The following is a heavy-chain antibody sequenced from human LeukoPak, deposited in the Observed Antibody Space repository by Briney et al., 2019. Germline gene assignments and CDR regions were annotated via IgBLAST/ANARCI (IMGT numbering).Heavy chain of an antibody. CDR3: ARSYDILTGYTFDY. D-gene: IGHD3-9*01. J-gene: IGHJ4*02. V-gene: IGHV3-48*03. Sequence: GGSLRLSCAASGFTFSSYEMNWVRQAPGKGLEWVSYISSSGSTIYYADSVKGRFTISRDNAKNSLYLQMNSLRAEDTAVYYCARSYDILTGYTFDYWGQGTLVTVSS. CDR1: GFTFSSYE. CDR2: ISSSGSTI.